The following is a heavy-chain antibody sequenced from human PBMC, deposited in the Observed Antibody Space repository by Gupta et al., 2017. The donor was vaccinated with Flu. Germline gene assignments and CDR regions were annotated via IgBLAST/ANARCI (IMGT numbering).Heavy chain of an antibody. J-gene: IGHJ3*02. CDR1: GDSLFSNTVA. Sequence: QVQLQQSGPGLVKPSPTLSLTCAISGDSLFSNTVAWNWIRQSSSRGLEWLGRTYYTSKWNNDYAISVKSRISINPDTSKNQFSLQLSSVTPEDTAVYYCARGQYSTFDIWAQGTEVTVSS. V-gene: IGHV6-1*01. CDR3: ARGQYSTFDI. D-gene: IGHD2/OR15-2a*01. CDR2: TYYTSKWNN.